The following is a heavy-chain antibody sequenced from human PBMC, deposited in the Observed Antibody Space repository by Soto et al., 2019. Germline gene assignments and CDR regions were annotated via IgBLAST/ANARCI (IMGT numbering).Heavy chain of an antibody. D-gene: IGHD5-12*01. V-gene: IGHV4-59*01. CDR3: ARDLFGGYCLDY. J-gene: IGHJ4*02. Sequence: PSETNRDTWTVSGGNSKNIFWGWIRQPPGKGLEWIGYVYYDGHTDYNPSLESRVTIAVDTSKNQFSLRLTSVTAADTAVYYCARDLFGGYCLDYWGQGALVTVSS. CDR1: GGNSKNIF. CDR2: VYYDGHT.